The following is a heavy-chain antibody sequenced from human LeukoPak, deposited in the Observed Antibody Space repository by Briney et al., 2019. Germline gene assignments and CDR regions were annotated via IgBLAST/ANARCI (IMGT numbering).Heavy chain of an antibody. CDR3: ARRSMVRGVISAFDI. CDR1: GGSISSSKSY. CDR2: IYNSGST. V-gene: IGHV4-39*01. D-gene: IGHD3-10*01. J-gene: IGHJ3*02. Sequence: LSLTFTFSGGSISSSKSYWGGIRQPPGKGLEWIWTIYNSGSTYYNPSLKSRVTISIDTSKTQFSLKLSSVTAADTAVYYCARRSMVRGVISAFDIWGLGTMVTVSS.